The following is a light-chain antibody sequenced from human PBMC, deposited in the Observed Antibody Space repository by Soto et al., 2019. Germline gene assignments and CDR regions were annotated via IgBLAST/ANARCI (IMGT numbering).Light chain of an antibody. V-gene: IGKV1-39*01. J-gene: IGKJ3*01. Sequence: IQMTQSQSSLSASVGDRVTITCRASQYISIYLNWYQQKPGKAPKVLIFGASSLQSGVPSRFSGSGSRTDFTLTINSLQPEDFATYCCQQTSAAPFTFGPGTKVDIK. CDR1: QYISIY. CDR2: GAS. CDR3: QQTSAAPFT.